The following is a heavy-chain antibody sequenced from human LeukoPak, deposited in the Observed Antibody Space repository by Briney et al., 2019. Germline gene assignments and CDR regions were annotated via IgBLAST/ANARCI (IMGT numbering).Heavy chain of an antibody. J-gene: IGHJ4*02. CDR3: AKRGSVGTLGHFDY. CDR1: GFTFSSYA. Sequence: GGSLRLSCAASGFTFSSYAMSWVRQAPGKGLEWVSGISSNGASTYYVDSVKGRFTISRDNSKNTLFLQMNSLRAEDTAVYYCAKRGSVGTLGHFDYWGQGTLVTVSS. V-gene: IGHV3-23*01. D-gene: IGHD6-13*01. CDR2: ISSNGAST.